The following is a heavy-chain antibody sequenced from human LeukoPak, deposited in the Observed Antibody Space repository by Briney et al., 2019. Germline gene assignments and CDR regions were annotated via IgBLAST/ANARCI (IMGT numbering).Heavy chain of an antibody. CDR3: ARRPPSMAGLDY. Sequence: GGSLRLSCGASGFTFSTCSMHWVRQAPGKGLEWVAVVSKDGTNKFYADSVRGRFTISRDNSKNTLYLQMNSLRGEDTAVYYCARRPPSMAGLDYWGQGTLVTVSS. J-gene: IGHJ4*02. CDR1: GFTFSTCS. V-gene: IGHV3-30*01. CDR2: VSKDGTNK. D-gene: IGHD6-19*01.